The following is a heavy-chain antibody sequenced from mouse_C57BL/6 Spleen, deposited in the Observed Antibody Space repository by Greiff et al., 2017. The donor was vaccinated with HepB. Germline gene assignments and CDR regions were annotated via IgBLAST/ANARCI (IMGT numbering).Heavy chain of an antibody. CDR1: GFTFTSYG. D-gene: IGHD1-1*01. CDR3: EREDSTTVVANDY. V-gene: IGHV1-81*01. J-gene: IGHJ2*01. Sequence: QVQLQQSGAELARPGASVKLSCKASGFTFTSYGISWVKQRTGQGLEWIGEIYPRSGNTYYNEKFKGKDTLTADNSSSTAYIELRSLTSKDSAVYFSEREDSTTVVANDYWGQGTTLTVSS. CDR2: IYPRSGNT.